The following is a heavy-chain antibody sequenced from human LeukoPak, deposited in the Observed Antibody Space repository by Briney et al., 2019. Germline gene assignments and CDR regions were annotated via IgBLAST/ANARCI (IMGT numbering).Heavy chain of an antibody. J-gene: IGHJ4*02. CDR3: VNTHGSGSYNN. D-gene: IGHD3-10*01. CDR1: GFTFSHYA. V-gene: IGHV3-64D*06. CDR2: IGTTGGST. Sequence: GGTLRLSCSASGFTFSHYAMHWVRQAPGKGLEYVSAIGTTGGSTYYADSVKGRFTISRENSKNTLYLQMSSLRPEDTAVYYCVNTHGSGSYNNWGQGTLVTVSS.